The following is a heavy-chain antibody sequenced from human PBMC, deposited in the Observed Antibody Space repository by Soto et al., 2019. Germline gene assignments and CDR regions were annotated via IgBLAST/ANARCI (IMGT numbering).Heavy chain of an antibody. Sequence: QVQLVESGGGVVQPGRSLRLSCAASGFTFSRYGMQWVRQAPGKGLEWVAIISYHEVDKFYADSVKGRFTISRDNSKNTLYLEMNSLCSEDTSVYYCTKPTTMITSYYFDSLGQGTLVTVSS. CDR2: ISYHEVDK. CDR1: GFTFSRYG. V-gene: IGHV3-30*18. J-gene: IGHJ4*02. CDR3: TKPTTMITSYYFDS. D-gene: IGHD3-16*01.